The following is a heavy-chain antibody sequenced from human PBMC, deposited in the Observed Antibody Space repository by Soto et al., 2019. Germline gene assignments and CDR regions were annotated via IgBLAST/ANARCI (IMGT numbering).Heavy chain of an antibody. V-gene: IGHV3-66*01. CDR2: IYSGGST. CDR3: ARDHPYGSGTLPNYYYYYGMVV. J-gene: IGHJ6*02. Sequence: GGSLRLSCAASGFTVSSNYMSWVRQAPGKGLEWVSVIYSGGSTYYADSVKGRFTISRGNSKNTLYLQMNSLRAEDTAVYYCARDHPYGSGTLPNYYYYYGMVVWGQGTTVTVSS. CDR1: GFTVSSNY. D-gene: IGHD3-10*01.